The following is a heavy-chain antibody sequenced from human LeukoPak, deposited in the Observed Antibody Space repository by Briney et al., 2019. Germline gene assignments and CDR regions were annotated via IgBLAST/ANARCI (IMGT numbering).Heavy chain of an antibody. D-gene: IGHD3-22*01. CDR3: ARVPRYDSSGYCLDW. CDR1: GDTFSRYY. V-gene: IGHV1-46*01. CDR2: INPSGGST. Sequence: ASVKVSCKASGDTFSRYYMHWVRQAPGQGLEWMGIINPSGGSTSYAQKFQGRVTMTRDTSTSTVYMELSSLRSEDTAVYYCARVPRYDSSGYCLDWWGQGTLVTVSS. J-gene: IGHJ4*02.